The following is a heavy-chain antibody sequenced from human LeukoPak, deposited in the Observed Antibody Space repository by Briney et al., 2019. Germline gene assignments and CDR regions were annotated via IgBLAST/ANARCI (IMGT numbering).Heavy chain of an antibody. V-gene: IGHV3-30*18. CDR1: GFTFSSYG. D-gene: IGHD6-19*01. CDR3: AKDASDSSGWYYFDY. Sequence: GRSLRLSCAASGFTFSSYGMHWVRQAPGKGLEWVAVISYDGSHKYYADSVKGRLIISRDNSKNTLYVQMNSLRAEDTAVYYCAKDASDSSGWYYFDYWGQGTLVTVSS. CDR2: ISYDGSHK. J-gene: IGHJ4*02.